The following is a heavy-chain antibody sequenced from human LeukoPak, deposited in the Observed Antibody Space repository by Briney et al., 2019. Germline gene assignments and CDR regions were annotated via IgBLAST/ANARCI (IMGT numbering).Heavy chain of an antibody. J-gene: IGHJ4*02. CDR2: TFYRSKWYN. Sequence: SQTLSLTCDISGDSVSSDSAAWNWIRQSPSRGLEWLGRTFYRSKWYNDYAVSMNSRITINPDTSKNQFSLQLNSVTPDDTAVYFCAGERKAAPGTRGYFDYWGQGTLVTVSS. D-gene: IGHD6-13*01. CDR3: AGERKAAPGTRGYFDY. V-gene: IGHV6-1*01. CDR1: GDSVSSDSAA.